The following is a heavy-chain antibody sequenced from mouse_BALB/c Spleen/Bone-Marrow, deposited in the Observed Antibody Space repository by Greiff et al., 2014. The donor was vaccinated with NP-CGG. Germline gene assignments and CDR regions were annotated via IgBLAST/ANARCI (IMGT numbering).Heavy chain of an antibody. CDR1: GYTFTDYN. J-gene: IGHJ2*01. Sequence: VHVKQSGAELVKPGASVKISCKASGYTFTDYNMDWVKQSHGKSLEWIGDINPNYNSTSYNQKLKGKATLTVDKSSSTAYMELRSLTSEDTAVYYCGRGYYFDYWGQGTTLTVSS. CDR2: INPNYNST. V-gene: IGHV1-18*01. CDR3: GRGYYFDY.